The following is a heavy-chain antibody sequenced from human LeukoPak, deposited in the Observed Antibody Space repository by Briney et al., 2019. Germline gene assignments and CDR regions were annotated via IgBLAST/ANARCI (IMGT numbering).Heavy chain of an antibody. V-gene: IGHV4-61*01. Sequence: PSETLSLTCTVSGGSVSSGSYYWSWIRQPPGKGLEWIGYIYYSGSTNYNPSLKSRATISVDTSKNQFSLKLSSVTAADTAVYYCARDSFGTGTGTTQGMDVWGKGTTVTVSS. J-gene: IGHJ6*04. CDR2: IYYSGST. CDR3: ARDSFGTGTGTTQGMDV. CDR1: GGSVSSGSYY. D-gene: IGHD1-1*01.